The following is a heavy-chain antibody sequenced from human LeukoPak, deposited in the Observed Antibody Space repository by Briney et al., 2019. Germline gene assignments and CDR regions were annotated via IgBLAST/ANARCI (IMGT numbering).Heavy chain of an antibody. J-gene: IGHJ4*02. CDR1: GASISSFY. CDR3: TRHGPRRCSGGSCSKGYFDY. Sequence: SWTLALTCTGSGASISSFYWSWIRQPPGKGLEWIGYVYDSGSIKYNPSLRSRVTISVDTSKNQSSLNLSSVTAADTAVYYCTRHGPRRCSGGSCSKGYFDYWGQGTLVTVSS. V-gene: IGHV4-59*08. CDR2: VYDSGSI. D-gene: IGHD2-15*01.